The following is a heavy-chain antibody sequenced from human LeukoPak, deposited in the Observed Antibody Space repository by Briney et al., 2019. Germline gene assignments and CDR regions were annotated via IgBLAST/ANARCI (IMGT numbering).Heavy chain of an antibody. CDR3: ARHDGSCNSASCYLNY. Sequence: GESLKISFKGSGYSFTSYWIGWVRPMPGKGLEWMGIIYPGDSDTRYSPSFQGQGTISADKSIGTASPQWSGLKASDTAMYYCARHDGSCNSASCYLNYWGQGTLVTVSS. J-gene: IGHJ4*02. CDR2: IYPGDSDT. CDR1: GYSFTSYW. V-gene: IGHV5-51*01. D-gene: IGHD2-2*01.